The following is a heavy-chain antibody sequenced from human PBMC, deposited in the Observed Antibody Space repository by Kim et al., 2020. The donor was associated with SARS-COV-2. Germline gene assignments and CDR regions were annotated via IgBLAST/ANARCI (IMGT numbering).Heavy chain of an antibody. Sequence: SETLSLTCTVSGGSISSSNSYWGWIRQPPGKGLEWIGNIYHGGNTYYNPSLESRVTVSLDTSKNQFSLNLSSVTAADTAVYYCSAGSYSKGAFDYWGQGILVTVSS. CDR1: GGSISSSNSY. CDR3: SAGSYSKGAFDY. CDR2: IYHGGNT. J-gene: IGHJ4*02. V-gene: IGHV4-39*07. D-gene: IGHD3-10*01.